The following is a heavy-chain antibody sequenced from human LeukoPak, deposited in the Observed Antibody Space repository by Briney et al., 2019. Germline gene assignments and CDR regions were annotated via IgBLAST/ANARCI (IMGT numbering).Heavy chain of an antibody. CDR2: IHYSGYT. D-gene: IGHD6-13*01. Sequence: SETLSLTCTVSGGSISTSSLYWDWIRQPPGKGLEWIGSIHYSGYTYYNPSLKTRVTISVDTSKNQFSLILRSVTAADTAVYYCARRQGIAPTGKGNWIDPWGQGTLVTVSS. J-gene: IGHJ5*02. V-gene: IGHV4-39*01. CDR1: GGSISTSSLY. CDR3: ARRQGIAPTGKGNWIDP.